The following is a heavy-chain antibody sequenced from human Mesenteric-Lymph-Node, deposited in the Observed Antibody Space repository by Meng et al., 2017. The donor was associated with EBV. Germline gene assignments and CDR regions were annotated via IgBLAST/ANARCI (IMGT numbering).Heavy chain of an antibody. D-gene: IGHD3-16*01. CDR2: IRSSGSTI. CDR1: AFTCIDYD. CDR3: ARDFGGPFDY. Sequence: GACPNTGGPLILSSATSAFTCIDYDMICTRQSPWKGLECVSYIRSSGSTIYYADAVKCRFTISRDNAKNSLYLQMNSLRAEDTAVYYCARDFGGPFDYWGQGTLVTVSS. V-gene: IGHV3-11*01. J-gene: IGHJ4*02.